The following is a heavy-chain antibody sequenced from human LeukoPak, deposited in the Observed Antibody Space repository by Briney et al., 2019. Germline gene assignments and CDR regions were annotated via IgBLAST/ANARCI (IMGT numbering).Heavy chain of an antibody. V-gene: IGHV3-48*03. D-gene: IGHD3-10*01. J-gene: IGHJ4*02. CDR2: ISSSGSTI. CDR1: GFTFSSYE. CDR3: ARDSLVRGVINDY. Sequence: GGSLRLSCAASGFTFSSYEMNWVRQAPGKGLEWVSYISSSGSTIYYGDSVKGRFTISRDNAKNSLYLQMNSLRAEDTAVYYCARDSLVRGVINDYWGQGTLVTVSS.